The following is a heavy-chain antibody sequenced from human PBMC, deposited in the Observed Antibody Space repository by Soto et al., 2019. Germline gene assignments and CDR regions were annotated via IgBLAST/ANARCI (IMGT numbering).Heavy chain of an antibody. CDR1: GHTITNHF. CDR3: ATRGCSSTSCYLVFDY. Sequence: ASVKVSCKASGHTITNHFVHWVRQAPGQGLEWMGIINPSGGSTSYAQKFQGRVTMTRDTSTSTVYMELSSLRSEDTAVYYCATRGCSSTSCYLVFDYWG. J-gene: IGHJ4*01. V-gene: IGHV1-46*03. CDR2: INPSGGST. D-gene: IGHD2-2*01.